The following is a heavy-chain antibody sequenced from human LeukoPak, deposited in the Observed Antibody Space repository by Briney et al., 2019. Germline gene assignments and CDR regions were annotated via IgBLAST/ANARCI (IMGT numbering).Heavy chain of an antibody. CDR1: GGSISSGSYY. V-gene: IGHV4-61*02. CDR3: ARGTYYDFWSGYYALWWFDP. D-gene: IGHD3-3*01. CDR2: IYTSGST. J-gene: IGHJ5*02. Sequence: TLSLTCTVSGGSISSGSYYWSWIRQPAGKGLEWIGRIYTSGSTNYNPSLKSRVTISVDTSKNQFSLKLSSVTAADTAVYYCARGTYYDFWSGYYALWWFDPWGQGTLVTVSS.